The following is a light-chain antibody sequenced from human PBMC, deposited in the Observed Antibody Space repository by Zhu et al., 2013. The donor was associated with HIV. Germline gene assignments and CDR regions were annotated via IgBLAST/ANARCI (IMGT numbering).Light chain of an antibody. Sequence: DIQMTQSPSSLSASVGDRVTITCRASQDITNYLVWYQQQPGKVPKVLIYAASTLQSGVPSRFSGSGSGTTFTLTISSVQPEDVATYYCHHVNDNPAFGPGTKVDFK. J-gene: IGKJ3*01. V-gene: IGKV1-27*01. CDR2: AAS. CDR3: HHVNDNPA. CDR1: QDITNY.